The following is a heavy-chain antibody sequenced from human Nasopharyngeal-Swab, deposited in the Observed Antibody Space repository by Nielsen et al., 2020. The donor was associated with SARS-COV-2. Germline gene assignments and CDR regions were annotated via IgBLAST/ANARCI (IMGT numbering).Heavy chain of an antibody. CDR3: ARDLDCSSSDCYLDAFDI. D-gene: IGHD2-2*01. CDR2: ITSEGSST. J-gene: IGHJ3*02. CDR1: GFTFSTYW. V-gene: IGHV3-74*01. Sequence: GESLKISCAASGFTFSTYWMHWVRQAPGTGLVWVSRITSEGSSTTYADSVKGRFTISRDNAKNTLSLQMNSLRVEDTAVYYCARDLDCSSSDCYLDAFDIWGQGTAVTVSS.